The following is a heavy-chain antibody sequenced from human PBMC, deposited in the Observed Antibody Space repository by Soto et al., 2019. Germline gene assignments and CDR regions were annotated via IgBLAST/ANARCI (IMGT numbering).Heavy chain of an antibody. CDR3: ARYSMVRPFDY. J-gene: IGHJ4*02. Sequence: QVQLVQSGAEVKKPRASVKVSCKASGYTFTSYYMPWVRQAPGQGVEWMGIINPSGGSTSYAQKFQGRVTMTRDTSTSTVYMELSSLRSEDTAVYYCARYSMVRPFDYWGQGTLVTVSS. CDR2: INPSGGST. V-gene: IGHV1-46*01. D-gene: IGHD3-10*01. CDR1: GYTFTSYY.